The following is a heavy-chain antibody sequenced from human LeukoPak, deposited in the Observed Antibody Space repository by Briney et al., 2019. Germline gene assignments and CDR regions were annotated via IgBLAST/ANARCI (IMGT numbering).Heavy chain of an antibody. V-gene: IGHV1-69*04. CDR2: IIPILGIA. J-gene: IGHJ3*02. CDR3: ARDPSGHNAFDI. Sequence: ALVKVSCKASGGTFSSYAISWVRQAPGQGLEWMGRIIPILGIANYAQKFQGRVTITADKSTSTAYMELSSLRSEDTAVYYCARDPSGHNAFDIWGQGTMVTVSS. D-gene: IGHD3-10*01. CDR1: GGTFSSYA.